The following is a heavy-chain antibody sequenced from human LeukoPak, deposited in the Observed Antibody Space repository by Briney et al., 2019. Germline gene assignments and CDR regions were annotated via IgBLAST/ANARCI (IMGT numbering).Heavy chain of an antibody. CDR3: ARHEESAYKYALDY. CDR1: GGSFSGSY. V-gene: IGHV4-59*08. D-gene: IGHD2-2*01. J-gene: IGHJ4*02. Sequence: SETLSLTCAVYGGSFSGSYWSWIRQPPGKGLEWIAYISYSGSTNYNPSLKSRLTISIDTSKNQFSLKLNSVTAADTAVYYCARHEESAYKYALDYWGQGTLVTVSS. CDR2: ISYSGST.